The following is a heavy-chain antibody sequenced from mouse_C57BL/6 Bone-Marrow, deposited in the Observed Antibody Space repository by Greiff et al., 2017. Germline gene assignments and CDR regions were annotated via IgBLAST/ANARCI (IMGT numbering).Heavy chain of an antibody. CDR1: GFTFSSYA. J-gene: IGHJ4*01. D-gene: IGHD2-5*01. Sequence: EVMLVESGGGLVKPGGSLKLSCAASGFTFSSYAMSWVRQTPEKRLEWVATISDGGSYTYYPDNVKGRFTISRDNAKNNLYLQMSHLKSEDTAMYYCARDRAFSNFGYYYAMDYWGQGTSVTVSS. CDR2: ISDGGSYT. V-gene: IGHV5-4*01. CDR3: ARDRAFSNFGYYYAMDY.